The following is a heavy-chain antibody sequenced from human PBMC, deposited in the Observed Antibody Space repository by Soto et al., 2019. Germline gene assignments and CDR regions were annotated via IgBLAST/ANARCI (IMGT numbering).Heavy chain of an antibody. V-gene: IGHV4-34*01. CDR1: GGSFSGYY. CDR2: INHSGST. D-gene: IGHD3-22*01. J-gene: IGHJ6*02. CDR3: ARGNHDSSGSALPGMDV. Sequence: KPSETLSLTCAVYGGSFSGYYWSWIRQPPGKGLEWIGEINHSGSTNYNPSLKSRVTISVDTSKNQFSLKLSSVTAADTAVYYCARGNHDSSGSALPGMDVWGQGTTVTVSS.